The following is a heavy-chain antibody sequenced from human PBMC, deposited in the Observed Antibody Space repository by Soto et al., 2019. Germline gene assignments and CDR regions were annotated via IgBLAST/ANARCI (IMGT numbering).Heavy chain of an antibody. CDR2: IYYSGST. D-gene: IGHD2-8*01. Sequence: SETLSLTCTVSGGSISSYYWSWIRQPPGKGLEWIGYIYYSGSTNYNPSLKSRVTISVDTFKNQFSLKPSSVTAADTAVYFFARTNALGYYYYGMDVWGQGTTVTVSS. J-gene: IGHJ6*02. CDR3: ARTNALGYYYYGMDV. V-gene: IGHV4-59*01. CDR1: GGSISSYY.